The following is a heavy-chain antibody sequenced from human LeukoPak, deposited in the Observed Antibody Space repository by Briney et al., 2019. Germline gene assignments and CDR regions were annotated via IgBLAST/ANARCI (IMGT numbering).Heavy chain of an antibody. CDR2: ISGSGGST. CDR1: GFTFSSYG. D-gene: IGHD3-22*01. J-gene: IGHJ4*02. CDR3: AKEEYYDSSGYYDY. Sequence: LPGGTLRLSCAASGFTFSSYGMSWVRQAPGKGLEWVSAISGSGGSTYYADSVKGRFTISRDNSKNTLYLQMNSLRAEDTAVYYCAKEEYYDSSGYYDYWGQGTLVTVSS. V-gene: IGHV3-23*01.